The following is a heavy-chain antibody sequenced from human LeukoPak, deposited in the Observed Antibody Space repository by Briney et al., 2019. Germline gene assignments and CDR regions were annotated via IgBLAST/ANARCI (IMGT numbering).Heavy chain of an antibody. V-gene: IGHV4-4*07. Sequence: PSETLSLTCAVSGASITSCYWSWVRQSAGKGLEWIGRLYTTGTTNYNPSLKSRVTMSGDSSKNQLSLTSTSVTAADTAVYHCVRDGANWEEPNDAFDTWGQGTLVTVSS. CDR3: VRDGANWEEPNDAFDT. CDR2: LYTTGTT. CDR1: GASITSCY. J-gene: IGHJ3*02. D-gene: IGHD1-26*01.